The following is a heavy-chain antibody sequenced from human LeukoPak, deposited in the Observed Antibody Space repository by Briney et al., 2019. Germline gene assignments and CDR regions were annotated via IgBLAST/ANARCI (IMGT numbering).Heavy chain of an antibody. V-gene: IGHV3-74*01. J-gene: IGHJ4*02. CDR1: GFTFSGYW. CDR3: ARGNYGDYRGGDY. D-gene: IGHD4-17*01. Sequence: GGPLRLSCAASGFTFSGYWMHWVRQAPGKGLVWVSRINSDGSTTSYADSVMGRFTISRDNSKNTLYLQMNSLRAEDTAVYYCARGNYGDYRGGDYWGQGSLVTVSS. CDR2: INSDGSTT.